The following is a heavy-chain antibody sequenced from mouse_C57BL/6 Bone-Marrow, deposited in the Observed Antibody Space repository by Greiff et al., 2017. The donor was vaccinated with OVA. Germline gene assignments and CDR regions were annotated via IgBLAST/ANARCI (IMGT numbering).Heavy chain of an antibody. J-gene: IGHJ4*01. CDR3: ARLDAMDY. CDR2: ISNGGGST. CDR1: GFTFSAFY. Sequence: EVKLVESGGGLVQPGGSLKLSCAASGFTFSAFYLYWIRQTPEKRLEWVAYISNGGGSTYYPDTVKGRFTISRDNAKNTLYLPMSRLKSEDTAMYYCARLDAMDYGGQGNSVTVSS. V-gene: IGHV5-12*01.